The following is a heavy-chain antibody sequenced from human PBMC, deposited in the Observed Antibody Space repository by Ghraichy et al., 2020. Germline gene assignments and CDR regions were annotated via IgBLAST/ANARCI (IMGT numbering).Heavy chain of an antibody. V-gene: IGHV3-23*01. CDR1: GFIFSSYA. J-gene: IGHJ4*02. D-gene: IGHD2-2*01. CDR2: ISTSGGET. Sequence: GSLNISCAASGFIFSSYAMSWVRQAPGKGLEWVSGISTSGGETYYGDSVKGRFTISRDNSRNTLYLQMNGLRADDTAVYYCAKDGVGCSSTSCYLDYWGQGTLVTVSS. CDR3: AKDGVGCSSTSCYLDY.